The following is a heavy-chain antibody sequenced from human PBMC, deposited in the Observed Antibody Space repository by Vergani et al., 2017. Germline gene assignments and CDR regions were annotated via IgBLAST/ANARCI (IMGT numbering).Heavy chain of an antibody. J-gene: IGHJ3*01. D-gene: IGHD1-26*01. CDR3: GRKGVKGKQEVVDD. CDR2: ISIDGSIT. Sequence: QVQLVESGGGVVQPGRSLRVSCAGSGFTFTNYDMHWVRQAPGKGLEWVAVISIDGSITHYGDSVKGRLTITRDNSKNTLYLQMTSLRSDDTAIYYCGRKGVKGKQEVVDDWWEGTMVAV. CDR1: GFTFTNYD. V-gene: IGHV3-30*19.